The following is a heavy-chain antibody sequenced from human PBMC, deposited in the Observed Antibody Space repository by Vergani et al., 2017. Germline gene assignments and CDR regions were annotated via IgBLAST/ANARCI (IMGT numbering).Heavy chain of an antibody. Sequence: QVQLQQWGAGLLKPSETLSLTCAVYGGSFSDYYWSWIRQYPGKGLEWIGEVNHSGSTNYNPSLKSRVTISVDTSKNQFSLKLNSVTAADTAVYYCARHDHLAGLTYFDYWGQGTLVTVSS. D-gene: IGHD3-9*01. J-gene: IGHJ4*02. CDR1: GGSFSDYY. V-gene: IGHV4-34*01. CDR2: VNHSGST. CDR3: ARHDHLAGLTYFDY.